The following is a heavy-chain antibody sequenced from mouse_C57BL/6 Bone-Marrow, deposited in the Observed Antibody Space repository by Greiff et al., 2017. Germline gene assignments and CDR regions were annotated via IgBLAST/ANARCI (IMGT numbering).Heavy chain of an antibody. CDR2: IDPSDSYT. CDR3: ARHTAAQATPFAY. CDR1: GYTFTSYW. V-gene: IGHV1-50*01. J-gene: IGHJ3*01. Sequence: VQLQQPGAELVKPGASVKLSCKASGYTFTSYWMQWVKQRPGQGLEWIGEIDPSDSYTNYNQKFKGKATLTVDTSSSTAYMQLSSLTSEDSAVYYCARHTAAQATPFAYWGQGTLVTVSA. D-gene: IGHD3-2*02.